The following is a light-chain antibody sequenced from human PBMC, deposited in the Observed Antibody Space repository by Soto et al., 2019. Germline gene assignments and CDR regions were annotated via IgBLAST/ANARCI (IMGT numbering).Light chain of an antibody. V-gene: IGKV1-6*01. CDR1: QDIRHT. CDR3: LQYYNFWWT. Sequence: TQSPGTLSLSPGERATLSCRASQDIRHTLAWYQQKPGEAPKLLIFAASNLQSRVPSRFSGSGSVTDVSLAITGLQPEDFATYYCLQYYNFWWTFGQGTKVDI. J-gene: IGKJ1*01. CDR2: AAS.